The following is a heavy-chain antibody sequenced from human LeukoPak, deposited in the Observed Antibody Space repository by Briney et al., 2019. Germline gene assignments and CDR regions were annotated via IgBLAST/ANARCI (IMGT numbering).Heavy chain of an antibody. CDR2: IKQDGSEK. CDR3: AKDILAAGLFFDY. J-gene: IGHJ4*02. V-gene: IGHV3-7*03. Sequence: PGGSLRLSCAASGFTFSSYWMSWVRQAPGKGLEWVAIIKQDGSEKYYVDSVKGRFTISRDDAQNSLYLQMNSLRADDTAVYYCAKDILAAGLFFDYWGQGILVTVSS. CDR1: GFTFSSYW. D-gene: IGHD6-13*01.